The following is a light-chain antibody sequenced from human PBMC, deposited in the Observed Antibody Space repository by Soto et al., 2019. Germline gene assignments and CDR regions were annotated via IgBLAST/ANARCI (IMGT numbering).Light chain of an antibody. CDR3: QQYDKWPPT. CDR2: DAS. Sequence: DIQMTQSPSTLSASVGDRVTITCRASQSISTWLAWCQQKPGKAPNLLIYDASTLESGVPSRFSGSGSGTDFTLTISSLQSEDFAVYYCQQYDKWPPTFGQGTKVDIK. V-gene: IGKV1-5*01. CDR1: QSISTW. J-gene: IGKJ1*01.